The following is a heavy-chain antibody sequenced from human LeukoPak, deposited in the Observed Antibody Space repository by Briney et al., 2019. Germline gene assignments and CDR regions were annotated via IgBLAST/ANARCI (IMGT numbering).Heavy chain of an antibody. V-gene: IGHV3-11*01. J-gene: IGHJ4*02. Sequence: PGGSLRLSCAASGFTFSDYYLSWIRQAPGKGLEWVSYISSSGSTLYYADSVKGRFTISRDNAKNSLYLQMNSLRAEDTAVYYCARDDYAWGSYRDLDYWGQGTLATVSS. CDR2: ISSSGSTL. CDR3: ARDDYAWGSYRDLDY. D-gene: IGHD3-16*02. CDR1: GFTFSDYY.